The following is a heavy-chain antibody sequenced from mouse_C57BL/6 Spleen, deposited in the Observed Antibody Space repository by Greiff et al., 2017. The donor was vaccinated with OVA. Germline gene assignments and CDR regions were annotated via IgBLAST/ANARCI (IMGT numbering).Heavy chain of an antibody. V-gene: IGHV1-64*01. Sequence: QVQLQQPGAELVKPGASVKLSCKASGYTFTSYWMHWVKQRPGQGLEWIGMIHPNSGSTNYNEKFKSKATLTVDKSSSTAYMQLSSLTSGDSAVYYCARPYYYGSSDWYCDVWGKGTTVTVSS. CDR1: GYTFTSYW. CDR3: ARPYYYGSSDWYCDV. CDR2: IHPNSGST. J-gene: IGHJ1*03. D-gene: IGHD1-1*01.